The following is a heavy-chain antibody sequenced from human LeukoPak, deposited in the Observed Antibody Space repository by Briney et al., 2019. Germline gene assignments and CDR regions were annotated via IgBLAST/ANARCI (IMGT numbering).Heavy chain of an antibody. CDR1: GYSISSGYY. CDR3: ARGLVGLYYFDY. D-gene: IGHD2-15*01. J-gene: IGHJ4*02. V-gene: IGHV4-38-2*02. Sequence: SETLSLTCTVSGYSISSGYYWGWIRQPPGKGLEWIGSIYYSGSTYYNPSLKSRVTISVDTSKNQFSLKLSSVTAADTAVYYCARGLVGLYYFDYWGQGTLVTVSS. CDR2: IYYSGST.